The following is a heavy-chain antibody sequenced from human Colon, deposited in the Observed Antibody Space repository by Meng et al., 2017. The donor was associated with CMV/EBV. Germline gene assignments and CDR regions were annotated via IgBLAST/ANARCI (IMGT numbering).Heavy chain of an antibody. Sequence: LRLACVASVFTFSDHYMDWVRQAPGKGLECVGRIKNRALSYTTHYAASVRGRFTISRDDSKNSLYLQMDSLTTEDTAVYYCADLGTPYWGQGTLVTVSS. D-gene: IGHD3-3*01. J-gene: IGHJ4*02. CDR3: ADLGTPY. V-gene: IGHV3-72*01. CDR1: VFTFSDHY. CDR2: IKNRALSYTT.